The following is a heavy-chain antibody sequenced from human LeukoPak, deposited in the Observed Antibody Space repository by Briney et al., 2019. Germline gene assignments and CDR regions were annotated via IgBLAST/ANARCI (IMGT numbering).Heavy chain of an antibody. CDR3: ARDEGASYLSSFDY. Sequence: GRSLRLSCAASGFTFSSCVMHWVRLAPGNGMEWVSIISYDGSNENYADSVKGRFTISRDNSKNTLYLQMNSLRAADTAVYYCARDEGASYLSSFDYWGQGTLVTVSS. D-gene: IGHD2-2*01. V-gene: IGHV3-30*04. CDR2: ISYDGSNE. J-gene: IGHJ4*02. CDR1: GFTFSSCV.